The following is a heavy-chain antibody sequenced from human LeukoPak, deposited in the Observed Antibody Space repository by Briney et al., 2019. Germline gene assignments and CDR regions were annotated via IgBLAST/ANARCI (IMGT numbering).Heavy chain of an antibody. V-gene: IGHV3-48*01. CDR2: ISSSSSTI. Sequence: GGSLRLSCAASGFTFSSYSMNWVRQAPGKGLEWVSYISSSSSTIYYADSVKGRFTISRDNAKNSLYLQMNSLRAEDTAVYYCARDSPDSSGWFGEIDYWGQGTLVTVSS. CDR3: ARDSPDSSGWFGEIDY. CDR1: GFTFSSYS. J-gene: IGHJ4*02. D-gene: IGHD6-19*01.